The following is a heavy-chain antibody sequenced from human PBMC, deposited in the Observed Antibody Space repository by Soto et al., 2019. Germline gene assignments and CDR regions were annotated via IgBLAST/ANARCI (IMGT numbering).Heavy chain of an antibody. CDR2: ISYSGNT. J-gene: IGHJ4*02. CDR3: AGLRGYAGSPIDN. V-gene: IGHV4-59*01. CDR1: GGSIISGY. D-gene: IGHD2-15*01. Sequence: QVQLQESDPGLVKPSETLSLTCTVSGGSIISGYWSWIRQPPGKGLEWIGYISYSGNTNYNPSLKSRVTMSVDTPKNQFSLRLSSVTTADTAVYYCAGLRGYAGSPIDNWGQGTLVTVSS.